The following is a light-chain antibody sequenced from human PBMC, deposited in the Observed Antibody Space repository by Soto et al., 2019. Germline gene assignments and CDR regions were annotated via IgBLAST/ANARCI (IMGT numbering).Light chain of an antibody. CDR3: QQNGSLPIT. CDR2: SAS. J-gene: IGKJ5*01. V-gene: IGKV3-20*01. CDR1: QSLTGGY. Sequence: EIVLTQSPGTLSLPPGERATLSCRASQSLTGGYLAWFQQKPGQTPRLLIYSASNRATGIPDRFSGSGSGTDFTLTISRLEPEDFVVYYCQQNGSLPITFGQGTGLEIK.